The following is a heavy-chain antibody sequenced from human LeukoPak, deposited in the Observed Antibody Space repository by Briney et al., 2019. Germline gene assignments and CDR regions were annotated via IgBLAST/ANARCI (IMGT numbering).Heavy chain of an antibody. Sequence: SVKVSCKASGGTFSSYAISWVRQAPGQGLEWMGRIIPIFGTANYAQKFQGRVTITTDESTSTAYMELSSLRSQDTAVYYCARHKEVGDYYYFDYWGQGTLVTVSS. V-gene: IGHV1-69*05. D-gene: IGHD2/OR15-2a*01. CDR1: GGTFSSYA. J-gene: IGHJ4*02. CDR3: ARHKEVGDYYYFDY. CDR2: IIPIFGTA.